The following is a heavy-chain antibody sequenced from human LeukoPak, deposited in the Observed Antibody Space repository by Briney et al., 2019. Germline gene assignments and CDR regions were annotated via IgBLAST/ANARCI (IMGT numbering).Heavy chain of an antibody. CDR2: INPNSGGT. CDR3: ARDDYYDSSGLDY. CDR1: GYTFTGYY. Sequence: GASVKVSCKASGYTFTGYYMHWVRQAPGQGFEWMGWINPNSGGTNYAQKFQGRVTMTRDTSISTAYMELSSLRAEDTAVYYCARDDYYDSSGLDYWGQGILVTVSS. V-gene: IGHV1-2*02. J-gene: IGHJ4*02. D-gene: IGHD3-22*01.